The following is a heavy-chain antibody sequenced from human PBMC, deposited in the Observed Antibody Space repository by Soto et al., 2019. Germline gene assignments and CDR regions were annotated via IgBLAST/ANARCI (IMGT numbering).Heavy chain of an antibody. CDR1: GGTFSTNT. D-gene: IGHD1-26*01. V-gene: IGHV1-69*08. CDR3: ARAGGRSGDYSFDFGY. Sequence: QVQLVQSGAEVKEPGSSVKVSCKASGGTFSTNTINWVRQAPGQGLEWMGRIIPRLGTVNYAQKFQGRVTITADKSTTTASLELRRLRYEDTAVYYCARAGGRSGDYSFDFGYWGQGTLVTVSP. CDR2: IIPRLGTV. J-gene: IGHJ4*02.